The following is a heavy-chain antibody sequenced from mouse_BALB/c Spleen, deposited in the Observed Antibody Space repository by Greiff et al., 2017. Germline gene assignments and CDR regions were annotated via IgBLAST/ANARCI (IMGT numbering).Heavy chain of an antibody. V-gene: IGHV5-6*01. J-gene: IGHJ2*01. CDR3: ARKGSNFDY. CDR2: ISSGGSYT. Sequence: EVKLQESGGDLVKPGGSLKLSCAASGFTFSSYGMSWVRQTPDKRLEWVATISSGGSYTYYPDSVKGRFTISRDNAKNTLYLQMSSLKSEDTAMYYCARKGSNFDYWGQGTTLTVSS. CDR1: GFTFSSYG.